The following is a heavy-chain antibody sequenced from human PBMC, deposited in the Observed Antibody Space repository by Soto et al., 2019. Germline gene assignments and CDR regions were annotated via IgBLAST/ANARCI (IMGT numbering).Heavy chain of an antibody. CDR1: GGSISSYY. CDR3: ARERSGWYVGWFDP. CDR2: IYYSGST. J-gene: IGHJ5*02. D-gene: IGHD6-19*01. V-gene: IGHV4-59*01. Sequence: SETLSLTCTVSGGSISSYYWSWIRQPPGKGLEWIGYIYYSGSTNYNPSLKSRVTISVDTSKNQFSLKLSSVTAADTAAYYCARERSGWYVGWFDPWGQGTLVTVSS.